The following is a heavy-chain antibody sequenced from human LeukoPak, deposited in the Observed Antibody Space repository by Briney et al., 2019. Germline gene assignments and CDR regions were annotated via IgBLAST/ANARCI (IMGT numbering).Heavy chain of an antibody. J-gene: IGHJ3*02. Sequence: GSLRLSCAASGFTFDDYGMSWVRQAPGKGLEWVSGINWNGGSTGYADSVKGRFTISRDNAKNSLYPQMNSLRAEDTALYYCAKSLLGIAFDIWGQGTMVTVSS. D-gene: IGHD1-26*01. CDR3: AKSLLGIAFDI. CDR1: GFTFDDYG. CDR2: INWNGGST. V-gene: IGHV3-20*04.